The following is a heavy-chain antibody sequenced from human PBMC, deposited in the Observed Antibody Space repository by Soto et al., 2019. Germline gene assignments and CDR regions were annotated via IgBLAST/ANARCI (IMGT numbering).Heavy chain of an antibody. V-gene: IGHV4-59*01. Sequence: SETLSLTCTVSGGSISSYDLSWIRQHPGKGLEWIGYIYYSGSTNYNPSLKSRVTISVDTSKNQFSLKLSSVTAADTAVYYCAAAPKTGDYGDYYYYYYYMDVWGKGTTVTVSS. CDR1: GGSISSYD. CDR3: AAAPKTGDYGDYYYYYYYMDV. D-gene: IGHD4-17*01. CDR2: IYYSGST. J-gene: IGHJ6*03.